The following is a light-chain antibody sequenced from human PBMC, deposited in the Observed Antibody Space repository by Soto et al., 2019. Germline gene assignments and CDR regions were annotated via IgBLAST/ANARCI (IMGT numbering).Light chain of an antibody. CDR3: QQHGSSPRT. Sequence: EIVLTQSPGTLSLSPGERAPLSCRASQSVSSSYLAWYQQKPGQAPRLLIYGASNRATGIPDRFSGSGSGTDFTLTISRLEPEDFAVYYCQQHGSSPRTFGQGTKVDI. CDR2: GAS. J-gene: IGKJ1*01. CDR1: QSVSSSY. V-gene: IGKV3-20*01.